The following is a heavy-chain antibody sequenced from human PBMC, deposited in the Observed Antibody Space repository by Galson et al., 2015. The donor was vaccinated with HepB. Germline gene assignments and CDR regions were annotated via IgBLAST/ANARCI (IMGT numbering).Heavy chain of an antibody. V-gene: IGHV3-21*01. CDR3: ARVGDLFWSGRDWYFDL. CDR1: GFTFSSYS. J-gene: IGHJ2*01. Sequence: SLRLSCAASGFTFSSYSMNWVRQAPGKGLEWVSSISSSSSYIYYADSVKGRFTISRDNAKNSLYLQMNSLRDEDTAVYYCARVGDLFWSGRDWYFDLWGRGTLVTVSS. CDR2: ISSSSSYI. D-gene: IGHD3-3*01.